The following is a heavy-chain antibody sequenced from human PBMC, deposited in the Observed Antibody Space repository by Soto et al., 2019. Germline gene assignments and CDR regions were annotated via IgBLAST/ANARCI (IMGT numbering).Heavy chain of an antibody. Sequence: EVQLVESGGGLVQPGGSLKLSCAASGFTFSDSTMHWVRQASGKGLEWVGRISNKANSYATAYAASVKGRFTVSRDDSKNTAYLQMNGLKTEDTAVYYCTSSFVVVTAIAASWGQGTLVTVSS. V-gene: IGHV3-73*02. CDR2: ISNKANSYAT. CDR3: TSSFVVVTAIAAS. CDR1: GFTFSDST. D-gene: IGHD2-21*02. J-gene: IGHJ5*02.